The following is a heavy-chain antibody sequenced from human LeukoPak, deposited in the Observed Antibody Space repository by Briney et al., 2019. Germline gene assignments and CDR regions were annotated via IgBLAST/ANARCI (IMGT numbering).Heavy chain of an antibody. CDR2: TSGSGGNS. CDR1: GFTLSSYD. D-gene: IGHD5-12*01. V-gene: IGHV3-23*01. J-gene: IGHJ4*02. Sequence: GGSLRLSCAASGFTLSSYDMSWVRQAPGKGLEWVAATSGSGGNSYYADSMRGRFTISRDNSQNTLYLQMDSLRAEDTALYYCAKEYSGYDFDYWGQGTLVTVSS. CDR3: AKEYSGYDFDY.